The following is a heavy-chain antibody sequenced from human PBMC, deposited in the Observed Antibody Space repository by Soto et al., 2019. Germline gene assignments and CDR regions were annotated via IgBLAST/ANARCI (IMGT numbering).Heavy chain of an antibody. V-gene: IGHV3-23*01. J-gene: IGHJ4*02. CDR2: ISDSGGLT. CDR1: GFTFSNHA. Sequence: EVQLLESGGGLVQPGGSLRLSCAASGFTFSNHAMSLVRQSPGQGLEWVSGISDSGGLTYYADSVKGRFSMSRDNSKNTLYLQMKNLRAEDTAVYFCAKRQGIGAAANNFDFWGQGTLVTVSS. CDR3: AKRQGIGAAANNFDF. D-gene: IGHD6-13*01.